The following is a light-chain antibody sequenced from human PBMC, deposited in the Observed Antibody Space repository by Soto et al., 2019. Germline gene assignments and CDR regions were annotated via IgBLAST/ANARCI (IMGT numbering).Light chain of an antibody. V-gene: IGLV1-44*01. CDR1: NSNIGSNT. J-gene: IGLJ2*01. Sequence: QSVLTQPPSASGTPGQRVTISCSGSNSNIGSNTVNWYQQLPGTAPKLLIYRNDQRPSGVTGRFSASKAGTSASLAISGLQSEDEADYYCTAWDDSLSGVFFGGGTKLTVL. CDR3: TAWDDSLSGVF. CDR2: RND.